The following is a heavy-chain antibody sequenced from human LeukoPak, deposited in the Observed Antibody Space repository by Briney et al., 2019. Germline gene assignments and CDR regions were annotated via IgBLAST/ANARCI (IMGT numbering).Heavy chain of an antibody. CDR3: GRWGIEAAIDY. CDR1: GFTFSSYS. V-gene: IGHV3-48*04. CDR2: ISYRSDSI. D-gene: IGHD2-2*01. J-gene: IGHJ4*02. Sequence: PGGSLRLSCAASGFTFSSYSMNWVRQAPGMGLEWVSYISYRSDSIYYADSVKGRFTISRDNAKNSLYLLMDSLRADDTAVYYCGRWGIEAAIDYWGQGTLVTVSS.